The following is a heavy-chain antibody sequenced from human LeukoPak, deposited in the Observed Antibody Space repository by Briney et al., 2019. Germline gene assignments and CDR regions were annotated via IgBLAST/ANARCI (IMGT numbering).Heavy chain of an antibody. CDR2: IYYSGST. Sequence: PSETLSLTCTVSGGSISSYYWSWIRQPPGKGLEWIGYIYYSGSTNYNPSLKSRVTISVDTSKNQFSLKLSSVTAADTAVYYCARGYYNHGMDVWGQGTTVTVSS. V-gene: IGHV4-59*01. CDR3: ARGYYNHGMDV. CDR1: GGSISSYY. J-gene: IGHJ6*02.